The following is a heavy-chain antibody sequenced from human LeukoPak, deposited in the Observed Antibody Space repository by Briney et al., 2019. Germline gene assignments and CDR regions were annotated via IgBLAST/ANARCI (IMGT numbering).Heavy chain of an antibody. CDR2: IGHSGST. Sequence: SETLSLTCAVYGSSFHNYYWTWIRQPPGKMLEWLGEIGHSGSTNYNPSLKSRVTISVDTSKNQFSLKLSSVTAADTAVYYCARRAIKRGNPSWSYYYMDVWGKGTTVTISS. CDR3: ARRAIKRGNPSWSYYYMDV. D-gene: IGHD3-3*01. CDR1: GSSFHNYY. V-gene: IGHV4-34*01. J-gene: IGHJ6*03.